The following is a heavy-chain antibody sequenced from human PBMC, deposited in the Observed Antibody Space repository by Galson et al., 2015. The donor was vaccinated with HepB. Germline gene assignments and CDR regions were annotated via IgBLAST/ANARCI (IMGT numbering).Heavy chain of an antibody. CDR1: GYSFTSYW. D-gene: IGHD6-13*01. V-gene: IGHV1-46*01. CDR3: ARDRNGGSSWSYYFDY. Sequence: QSGAEVKKPGESLKISCKGSGYSFTSYWIGWVRQAPGQGLEWMGIINPSGGSTSYAQKFQGRVTMTRDTSTSTVYMELSSLRSEDTAVYYCARDRNGGSSWSYYFDYWGQGTLVTVSS. CDR2: INPSGGST. J-gene: IGHJ4*02.